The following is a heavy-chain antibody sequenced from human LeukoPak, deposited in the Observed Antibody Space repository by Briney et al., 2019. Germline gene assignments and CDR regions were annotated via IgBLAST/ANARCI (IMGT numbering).Heavy chain of an antibody. V-gene: IGHV1-2*02. CDR2: INTHNGGT. Sequence: ASVKVSRKASGYTFTSYYTHWVRQAPGQGLEWMGWINTHNGGTNYAHKFHGRVSMTRDTSFSTAYMELSRLTSDDTAIYYCAREEIAATGTSYSYGLDVWGQGTTVTVSS. CDR1: GYTFTSYY. J-gene: IGHJ6*02. D-gene: IGHD6-13*01. CDR3: AREEIAATGTSYSYGLDV.